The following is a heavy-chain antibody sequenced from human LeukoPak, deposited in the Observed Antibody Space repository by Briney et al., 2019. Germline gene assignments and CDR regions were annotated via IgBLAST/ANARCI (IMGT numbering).Heavy chain of an antibody. V-gene: IGHV3-23*01. D-gene: IGHD5-18*01. CDR2: ISGSGGST. J-gene: IGHJ4*02. Sequence: GGSLRLSCAASGFTFSSYAMSWVRKAPGKGLEWVSGISGSGGSTYYAVSVKGRFTISRDNSKNTLYLQMNSLRAEATAVYYCARGVDTAMAHWGQGTLVTVSS. CDR3: ARGVDTAMAH. CDR1: GFTFSSYA.